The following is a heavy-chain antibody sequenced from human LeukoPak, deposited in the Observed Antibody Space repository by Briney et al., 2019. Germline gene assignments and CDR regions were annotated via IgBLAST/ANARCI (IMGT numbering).Heavy chain of an antibody. CDR2: INTNTGNP. V-gene: IGHV7-4-1*02. CDR1: GYTFTSYA. J-gene: IGHJ5*02. D-gene: IGHD2-15*01. CDR3: ARGAACSGDSCYSLGWFDP. Sequence: ASVKVSCKASGYTFTSYAMNWVRQAPGQGLEWMGWINTNTGNPTYAQGFTGRFVFSLDTSVSTAYLQISSLKAEDTAVYYCARGAACSGDSCYSLGWFDPWGQGTLVTVSS.